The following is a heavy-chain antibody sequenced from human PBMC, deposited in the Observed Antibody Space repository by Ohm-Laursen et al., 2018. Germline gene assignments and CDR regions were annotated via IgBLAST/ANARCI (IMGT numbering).Heavy chain of an antibody. CDR1: GYTFTGYY. V-gene: IGHV1-2*02. CDR3: ARSPPMTTVVTLSDY. D-gene: IGHD4-23*01. Sequence: ASVKVSCKASGYTFTGYYMHWVRQAPGQGLEWMGWINPNSGGTNYAQKFQGRVTMTRDTSISTAYMELSRLRSDDTAVYYCARSPPMTTVVTLSDYWGQGTLVTVSS. J-gene: IGHJ4*02. CDR2: INPNSGGT.